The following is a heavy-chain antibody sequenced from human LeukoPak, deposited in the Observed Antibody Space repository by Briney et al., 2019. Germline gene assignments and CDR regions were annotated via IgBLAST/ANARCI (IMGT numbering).Heavy chain of an antibody. CDR3: ARELPYYYGWFDP. D-gene: IGHD3-10*01. Sequence: PSETLSLTCAVYGGSFSGYYWSWIRQPPGKGLEWIGEINHSGSTNYNPSLKSRVTISVDTSKNQFSLKLSSVTAADTAVYYCARELPYYYGWFDPWGQGTLVTVSS. J-gene: IGHJ5*02. V-gene: IGHV4-34*01. CDR2: INHSGST. CDR1: GGSFSGYY.